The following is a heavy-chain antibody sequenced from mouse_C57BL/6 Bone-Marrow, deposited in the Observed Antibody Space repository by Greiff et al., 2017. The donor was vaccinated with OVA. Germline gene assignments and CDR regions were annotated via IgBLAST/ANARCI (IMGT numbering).Heavy chain of an antibody. Sequence: QVQLQQSGAELVRPGASVKLSCKASGYTFTDYYINWVKHRPGQGLEWIARIYPGSGNTYYNEKFKGKATLTAEKSSSTAYMQLSSLTSEDSAVYFCARGGGSTARDYWGQGTTLTVSS. J-gene: IGHJ2*01. CDR3: ARGGGSTARDY. CDR2: IYPGSGNT. CDR1: GYTFTDYY. D-gene: IGHD1-1*01. V-gene: IGHV1-76*01.